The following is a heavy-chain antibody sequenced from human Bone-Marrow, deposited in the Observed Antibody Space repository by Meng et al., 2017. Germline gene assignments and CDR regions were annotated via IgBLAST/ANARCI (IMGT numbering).Heavy chain of an antibody. J-gene: IGHJ4*02. CDR2: ISAYNANT. CDR1: GYTVTSDG. V-gene: IGHV1-18*01. Sequence: QLWRSGDGVKKQGASVTSSCKASGYTVTSDGSSLVRQAPGQGRELMEWISAYNANTNSAQKLQGRVTMTTDTSTSTAYMELRSLRSDDTAVYYCARGSYQRLDYWGQGTLVTVSS. CDR3: ARGSYQRLDY. D-gene: IGHD2-2*01.